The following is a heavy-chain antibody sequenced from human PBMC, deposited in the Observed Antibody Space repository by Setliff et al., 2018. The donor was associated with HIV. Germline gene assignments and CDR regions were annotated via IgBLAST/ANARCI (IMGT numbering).Heavy chain of an antibody. V-gene: IGHV4-38-2*01. D-gene: IGHD1-20*01. CDR1: GYSISSGYY. CDR2: MYYSGST. J-gene: IGHJ5*02. Sequence: SETLSLTCAVSGYSISSGYYWGWIRQPPGKGLEWSGYMYYSGSTNYNPSLKSRVTISVDTSKNQFSLKLSSVTAADTAVYYCAGCITGTTHWFDPWGQGTLVTVSS. CDR3: AGCITGTTHWFDP.